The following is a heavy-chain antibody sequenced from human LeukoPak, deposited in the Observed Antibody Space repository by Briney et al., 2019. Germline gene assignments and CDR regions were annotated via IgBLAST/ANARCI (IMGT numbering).Heavy chain of an antibody. V-gene: IGHV1-2*02. Sequence: GASVKVSCKASGYRFSDYYMFWIRQAPGQGLEWVGWINPKTGVTSYAQKFQGRVTVTTDTSISTLYMELHSLTSDDTALYYCARDRISGKDDRNFDYWGQGTLVTVSS. D-gene: IGHD3-10*01. CDR3: ARDRISGKDDRNFDY. CDR2: INPKTGVT. CDR1: GYRFSDYY. J-gene: IGHJ4*02.